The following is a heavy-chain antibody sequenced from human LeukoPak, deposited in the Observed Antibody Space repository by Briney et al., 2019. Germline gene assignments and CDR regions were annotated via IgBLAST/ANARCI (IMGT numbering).Heavy chain of an antibody. J-gene: IGHJ6*03. D-gene: IGHD2-15*01. V-gene: IGHV4-4*07. CDR2: IYTSGST. CDR3: ARGSGVSWGYYYYYMDV. Sequence: SETLSLTCTVSGASISSYYWTWIRQPAGKGLEWIGRIYTSGSTNYNPSLKSRVTMSVDTSKNQFSLKLSSVTAADTAVYYCARGSGVSWGYYYYYMDVWGKGTTVTISS. CDR1: GASISSYY.